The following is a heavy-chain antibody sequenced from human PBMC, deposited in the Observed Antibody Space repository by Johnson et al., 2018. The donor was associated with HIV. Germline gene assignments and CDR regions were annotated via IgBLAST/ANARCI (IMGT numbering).Heavy chain of an antibody. CDR3: AREGADVSRALDV. CDR2: IKQDGSEK. CDR1: GFTFSSNW. J-gene: IGHJ3*01. D-gene: IGHD3-16*01. Sequence: VQLVESGGGLVQPGGSLRLSCAGSGFTFSSNWMSWVRQAPGKGLEWVANIKQDGSEKNYVDSVKGRFIVSRDNAKNSLYLQMNTVRVDDSAVYYCAREGADVSRALDVWGQGTVVTVSS. V-gene: IGHV3-7*05.